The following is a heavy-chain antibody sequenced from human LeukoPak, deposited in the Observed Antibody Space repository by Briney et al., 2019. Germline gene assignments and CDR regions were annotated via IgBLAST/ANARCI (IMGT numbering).Heavy chain of an antibody. J-gene: IGHJ6*02. CDR2: ISWNSGSI. CDR3: AKDIGIAAAGTYYGMDV. Sequence: PGGSLRLSCAASGFTFDDYAMHWVQQAPGKGLEWVSGISWNSGSIGHADSVKGRFTISRDNAKNSLYLQMNSLRAEDTALYYCAKDIGIAAAGTYYGMDVWGQGTTVTVSS. D-gene: IGHD6-13*01. CDR1: GFTFDDYA. V-gene: IGHV3-9*01.